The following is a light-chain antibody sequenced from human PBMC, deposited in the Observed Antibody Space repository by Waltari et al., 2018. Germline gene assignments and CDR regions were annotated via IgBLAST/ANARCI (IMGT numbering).Light chain of an antibody. J-gene: IGKJ1*01. CDR3: QHYVRLPAT. CDR1: QSVSRT. Sequence: VFPQSPATLSLSPGERATLSCRASQSVSRTLAWYQQKPGQAPKLLIYGASIRATGIPDRFTGSGSGTDFSLTISSLEPEDFAIYFCQHYVRLPATFGQGTKVEIK. V-gene: IGKV3-20*01. CDR2: GAS.